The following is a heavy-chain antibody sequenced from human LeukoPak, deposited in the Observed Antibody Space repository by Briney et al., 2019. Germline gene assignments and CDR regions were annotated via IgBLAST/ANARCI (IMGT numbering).Heavy chain of an antibody. J-gene: IGHJ4*02. V-gene: IGHV5-51*01. CDR2: IYPGDSDT. CDR1: GYSFTTYW. D-gene: IGHD2-15*01. Sequence: GESLKISCKGSGYSFTTYWIGWVRQMPGKGLEWMGIIYPGDSDTRYSPSFQGQVTISADKSISTAYLQWSSLKASDTAMYYCARARYCSGGTCYPDYWGQGTLVTVSS. CDR3: ARARYCSGGTCYPDY.